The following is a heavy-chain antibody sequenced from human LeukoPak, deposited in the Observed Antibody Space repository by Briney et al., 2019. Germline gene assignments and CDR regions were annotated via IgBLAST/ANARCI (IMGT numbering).Heavy chain of an antibody. V-gene: IGHV1-18*01. CDR1: GYTFTSYG. CDR2: ISAYNGNT. Sequence: ASVKASCKASGYTFTSYGISWVRQAPGQGLEWMGWISAYNGNTNYAQKLQGRVTMTTDTSTSTAYMELRSLRSDDTAVYYCARLKPTQGSRLRHTEMYYFDYWGQGTLVTVSS. J-gene: IGHJ4*02. D-gene: IGHD4-17*01. CDR3: ARLKPTQGSRLRHTEMYYFDY.